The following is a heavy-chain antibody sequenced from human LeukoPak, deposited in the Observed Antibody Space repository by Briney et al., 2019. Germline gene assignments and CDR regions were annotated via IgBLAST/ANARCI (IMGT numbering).Heavy chain of an antibody. CDR1: DYTFTSYG. D-gene: IGHD4/OR15-4a*01. J-gene: IGHJ4*02. CDR3: ARPSVLGPNTDY. V-gene: IGHV1-18*01. Sequence: ASVKVSCKGSDYTFTSYGISWVRQAPGQGLEWMGWISAYNGNTNYAQKLQGRVTMSTDTSTSTAYMELRSLRSDDTAVYYCARPSVLGPNTDYWGQGTLVTVSS. CDR2: ISAYNGNT.